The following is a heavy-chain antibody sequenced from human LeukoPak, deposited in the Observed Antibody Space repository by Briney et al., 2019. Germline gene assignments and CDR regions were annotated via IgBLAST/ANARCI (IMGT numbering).Heavy chain of an antibody. CDR3: ARVGASSGGRTTHYYYMDV. Sequence: PSETLSLTCTVSGDSISSSSYYWGWIRQPPGKGLEWIGTIYYSGTTYYNPSLKSRVTISVDTSKNQFSLKLSSVTAADTAVYYCARVGASSGGRTTHYYYMDVWGKGTTVTVSS. D-gene: IGHD6-19*01. V-gene: IGHV4-39*07. J-gene: IGHJ6*03. CDR1: GDSISSSSYY. CDR2: IYYSGTT.